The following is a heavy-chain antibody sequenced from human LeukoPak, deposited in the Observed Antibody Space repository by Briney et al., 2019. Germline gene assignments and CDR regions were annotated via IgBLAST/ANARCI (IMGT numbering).Heavy chain of an antibody. J-gene: IGHJ6*02. D-gene: IGHD6-13*01. CDR1: GYTFTGYY. Sequence: GASVKVSCKASGYTFTGYYMHWVRQAPGQGLEWMGWINPNTGGTNYAQNFQGRVTMTRDTSISTAYMELSRLKSDDTAVYYCARDGAAGSTSFVDLWGQGTTVTVSS. V-gene: IGHV1-2*02. CDR3: ARDGAAGSTSFVDL. CDR2: INPNTGGT.